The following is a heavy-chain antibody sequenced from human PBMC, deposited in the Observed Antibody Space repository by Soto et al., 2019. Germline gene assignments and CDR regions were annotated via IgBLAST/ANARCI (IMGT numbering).Heavy chain of an antibody. Sequence: PSETLSLTCTVSGGSITSSSYYWVWIRQPPGKGLEWIGNIYYSGSTYYNPSLKSRVTISVDTSKNQFSLKLSSVTAADTAVYYCMLGSGWKDFDYWGQGTLVTVSS. CDR3: MLGSGWKDFDY. CDR1: GGSITSSSYY. V-gene: IGHV4-39*01. CDR2: IYYSGST. D-gene: IGHD3-22*01. J-gene: IGHJ4*02.